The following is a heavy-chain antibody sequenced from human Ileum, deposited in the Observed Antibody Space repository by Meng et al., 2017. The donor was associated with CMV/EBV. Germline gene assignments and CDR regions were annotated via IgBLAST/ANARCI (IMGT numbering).Heavy chain of an antibody. CDR1: GDSITSFY. CDR2: IYHGGST. Sequence: VHLPDPHPGLVKPSTTLLITFTFAGDSITSFYWSWIRQPAGKALELIGRIYHGGSTNYNPSLKSRVTLSVDTSKNQFSMRLTSVTAADTAVYYCARGPGGFGDFNFDYWGQGTLVTVSS. J-gene: IGHJ4*02. D-gene: IGHD3-16*01. V-gene: IGHV4-4*07. CDR3: ARGPGGFGDFNFDY.